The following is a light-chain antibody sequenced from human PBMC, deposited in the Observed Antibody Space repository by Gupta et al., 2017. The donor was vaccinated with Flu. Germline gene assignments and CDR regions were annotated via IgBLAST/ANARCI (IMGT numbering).Light chain of an antibody. CDR1: NSDIGAYNY. J-gene: IGLJ2*01. V-gene: IGLV2-14*01. Sequence: QSITISCTGTNSDIGAYNYVSWYQQDPGKDPKLMIFEVNNRPSGVSNRFSGSKSGNTASLTIAGRQAEDEAHYYCRSYTGSRKLFGGGTKLTVL. CDR2: EVN. CDR3: RSYTGSRKL.